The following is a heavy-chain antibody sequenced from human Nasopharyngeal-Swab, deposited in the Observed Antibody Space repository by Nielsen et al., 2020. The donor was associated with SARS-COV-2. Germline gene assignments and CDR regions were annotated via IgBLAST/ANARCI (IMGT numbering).Heavy chain of an antibody. CDR3: ARVHPPRQYYDFWSGYFDY. V-gene: IGHV4-34*01. Sequence: WIRQPPGKGLEWIGEINHSGSTYYNPSLKSRVTISVDTSKNQFSLKLSSVTAADTAVYYCARVHPPRQYYDFWSGYFDYWGQGTLVTVSS. CDR2: INHSGST. D-gene: IGHD3-3*01. J-gene: IGHJ4*02.